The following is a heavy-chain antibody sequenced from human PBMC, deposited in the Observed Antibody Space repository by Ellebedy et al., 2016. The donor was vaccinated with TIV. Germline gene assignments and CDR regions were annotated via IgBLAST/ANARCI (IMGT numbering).Heavy chain of an antibody. D-gene: IGHD6-13*01. CDR1: GGSISSYY. J-gene: IGHJ6*02. CDR2: IYTSGST. CDR3: ARDPGFIAAAGGTGDDYYYGMDV. V-gene: IGHV4-4*07. Sequence: MPSETLSLTCTVSGGSISSYYWSWIRQLAGKGLEWIGRIYTSGSTNYNPSLKMRVTMSVDTAKNQFSLKLSSVTAADPAVYYCARDPGFIAAAGGTGDDYYYGMDVWGQGTTVTVSS.